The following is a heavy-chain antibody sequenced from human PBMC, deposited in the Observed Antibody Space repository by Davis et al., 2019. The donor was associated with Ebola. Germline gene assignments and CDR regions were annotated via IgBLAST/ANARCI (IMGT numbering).Heavy chain of an antibody. D-gene: IGHD1-26*01. CDR3: AREEGLLNYFDY. CDR1: VGTFSSYA. CDR2: IIPIFGTA. J-gene: IGHJ4*02. V-gene: IGHV1-69*13. Sequence: SVTVSCKASVGTFSSYAISWVRQAPGQGLEWMGGIIPIFGTANYAQKFQGRVTITADESTSTADMELSSLRSEDTAVYYCAREEGLLNYFDYWGQGTLVTVSS.